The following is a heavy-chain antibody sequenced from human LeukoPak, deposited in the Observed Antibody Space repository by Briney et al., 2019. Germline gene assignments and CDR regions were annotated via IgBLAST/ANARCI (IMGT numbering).Heavy chain of an antibody. J-gene: IGHJ6*02. V-gene: IGHV4-39*07. CDR3: ARAHSIASYYYGVDV. CDR2: IYYSGST. Sequence: SETLSLTCTVSGGSVISGSSYWGWIRQPPGKGLEWIGNIYYSGSTYYNPSLQSRVTISVDTSQNQFSLTLSSVTAADTAVYYCARAHSIASYYYGVDVWGQGTTVTVSS. D-gene: IGHD6-13*01. CDR1: GGSVISGSSY.